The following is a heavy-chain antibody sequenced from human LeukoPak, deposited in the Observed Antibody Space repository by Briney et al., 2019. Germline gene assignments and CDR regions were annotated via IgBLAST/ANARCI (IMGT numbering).Heavy chain of an antibody. Sequence: GGSPRHSSAAPRVTLSAYSMRSVRQAPGKGLEYGSYISVSVDGADYADSVKGRFTISRDNSKTTLYLQMGSLRAEDMAVYYCARQKGSGSNWFDHWGQGTLVTVSS. CDR2: ISVSVDGA. CDR3: ARQKGSGSNWFDH. V-gene: IGHV3-64*02. CDR1: RVTLSAYS. D-gene: IGHD3-10*01. J-gene: IGHJ5*02.